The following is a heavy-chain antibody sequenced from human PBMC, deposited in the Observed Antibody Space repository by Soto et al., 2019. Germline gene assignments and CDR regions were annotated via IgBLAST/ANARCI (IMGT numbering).Heavy chain of an antibody. CDR2: IHHSGST. CDR3: ARGGGYCGSTSCYTYFFDY. Sequence: QVQLQESGPGLVKPSETLSLTCTVSGDSVSSGSYYWSWIRQPPGKGLEWIGYIHHSGSTNYNPSIKSRVTISVDTSKNQFSLKLSSVTAADTAMFYCARGGGYCGSTSCYTYFFDYWGQGTLVTVSS. V-gene: IGHV4-61*01. D-gene: IGHD2-2*01. CDR1: GDSVSSGSYY. J-gene: IGHJ4*02.